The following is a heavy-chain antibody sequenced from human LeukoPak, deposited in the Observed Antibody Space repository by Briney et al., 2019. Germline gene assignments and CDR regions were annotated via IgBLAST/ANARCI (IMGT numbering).Heavy chain of an antibody. J-gene: IGHJ6*02. D-gene: IGHD4-17*01. V-gene: IGHV4-31*03. CDR1: GGSISRGGYY. CDR2: IYYSGST. Sequence: PSETLSLTCTVSGGSISRGGYYWSWIRQHPGKGLEWIGYIYYSGSTYYNPSLKSRVTISVDTSKNQFSLKLSSVTAADTAVYYCARAFRGDYFSSSYYYGMDVWGQGTTVTVSS. CDR3: ARAFRGDYFSSSYYYGMDV.